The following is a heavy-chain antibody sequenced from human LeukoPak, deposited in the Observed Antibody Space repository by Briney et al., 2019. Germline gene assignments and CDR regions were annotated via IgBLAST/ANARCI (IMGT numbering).Heavy chain of an antibody. CDR1: GFMFSGHW. CDR2: IKQDGSEK. CDR3: VRGLGLGY. Sequence: GGSLRLSCAAPGFMFSGHWMSWVRQAPGKGLEWVANIKQDGSEKNNVDSVKGRFTISRDNAKNSLFLQMSSLRAEDTAVYYCVRGLGLGYWGQGTLVTVSS. V-gene: IGHV3-7*01. D-gene: IGHD7-27*01. J-gene: IGHJ4*02.